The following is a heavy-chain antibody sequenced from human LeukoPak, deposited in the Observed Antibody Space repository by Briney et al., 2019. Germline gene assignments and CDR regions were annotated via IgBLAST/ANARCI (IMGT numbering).Heavy chain of an antibody. Sequence: SETLSLTCAVYGGSFSGYYWSWIRQPPGKGLEWMGEINHSGSTNYNPSLKSRVTISVDTSKNQFSLKLSSVTAADTAVYYCARGYVVVVPAAMGGWFDPWGQGTLVTVSS. CDR1: GGSFSGYY. CDR2: INHSGST. J-gene: IGHJ5*02. V-gene: IGHV4-34*01. CDR3: ARGYVVVVPAAMGGWFDP. D-gene: IGHD2-2*01.